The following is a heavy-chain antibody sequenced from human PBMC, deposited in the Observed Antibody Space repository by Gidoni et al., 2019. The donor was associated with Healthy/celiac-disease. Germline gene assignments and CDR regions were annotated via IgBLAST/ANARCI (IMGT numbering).Heavy chain of an antibody. CDR1: GYTFTGYY. Sequence: QVQLVQSGAEVKKPGASVKVSCKASGYTFTGYYMHWVRQAPGQGLEWMGWINPNSGGTNYAHKFQGRVTMTRDTSISTAYMELSRLRSDDTAVYYCARDLKWSLWFGEQGLRYGMDVWGQGTTVTVSS. CDR2: INPNSGGT. J-gene: IGHJ6*02. D-gene: IGHD3-10*01. V-gene: IGHV1-2*07. CDR3: ARDLKWSLWFGEQGLRYGMDV.